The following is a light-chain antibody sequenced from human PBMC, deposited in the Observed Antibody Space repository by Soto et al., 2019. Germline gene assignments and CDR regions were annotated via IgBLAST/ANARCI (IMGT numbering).Light chain of an antibody. J-gene: IGKJ4*01. CDR2: GAS. CDR3: QQYYNWPLT. CDR1: QSVSSN. V-gene: IGKV3-15*01. Sequence: EIVMTQSPATLPVSPGERATLSCRASQSVSSNLAWYQQKPGQAPRFLIYGASTRATGIPARFSGSGSGTEFTLTISSLQSEDFAVYYCQQYYNWPLTFGGGTKVEVK.